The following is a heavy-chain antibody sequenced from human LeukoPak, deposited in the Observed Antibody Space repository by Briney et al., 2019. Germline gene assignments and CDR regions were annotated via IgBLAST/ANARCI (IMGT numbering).Heavy chain of an antibody. CDR1: GGSISTYY. D-gene: IGHD6-13*01. J-gene: IGHJ3*02. CDR2: IYSSGSTSGST. Sequence: SETLSLTCTVSGGSISTYYWTWIRQPPGKGLEWIGYIYSSGSTSGSTNYNPSLKSRVTISVDKSKNQFSLKLSSVTAADTAVYYCARVEGAAAGLYDAFDIWGQGTMVTVSS. CDR3: ARVEGAAAGLYDAFDI. V-gene: IGHV4-59*12.